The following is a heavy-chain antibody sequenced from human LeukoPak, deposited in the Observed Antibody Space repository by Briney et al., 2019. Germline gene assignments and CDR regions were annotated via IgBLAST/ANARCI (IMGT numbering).Heavy chain of an antibody. CDR3: ASWGDYYGSGHRNAFDI. D-gene: IGHD3-10*01. CDR1: GGSISSYY. V-gene: IGHV4-59*01. J-gene: IGHJ3*02. CDR2: IYYIGST. Sequence: SETLSLTCTVSGGSISSYYWGWIRQPPGKGLEWIGYIYYIGSTNYNPSLKSRVTISVDTPKNQFSLKLSSVTAADTAVYYCASWGDYYGSGHRNAFDIWGQGTMVTVSS.